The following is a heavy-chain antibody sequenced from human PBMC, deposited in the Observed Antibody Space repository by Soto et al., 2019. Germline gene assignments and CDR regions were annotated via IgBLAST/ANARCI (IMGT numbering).Heavy chain of an antibody. CDR1: GYTFTSYG. CDR3: ARVLAHYDSSGQRDY. D-gene: IGHD3-22*01. V-gene: IGHV1-18*04. J-gene: IGHJ4*02. CDR2: ISAYNGNT. Sequence: GASVKVSCKASGYTFTSYGISWVRQAPGQGLEWMGWISAYNGNTNYAQKLQGRVTMTTDTSTSTAYMELRSLRSDDTAVYYCARVLAHYDSSGQRDYWGQRTLVTVSS.